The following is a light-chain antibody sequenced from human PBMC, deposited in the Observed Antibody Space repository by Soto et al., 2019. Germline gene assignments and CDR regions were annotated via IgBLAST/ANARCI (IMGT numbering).Light chain of an antibody. Sequence: EIVLTQSPGTLSLSPGERVTLSCRASQSVSSSRLAWYQQKPGQAPRLLIDDASTRATGIPERFSGSGSGSGFNLTIDRLEPEDFAVYYGQHCVISHLSFGGATKVEIK. CDR3: QHCVISHLS. J-gene: IGKJ4*01. V-gene: IGKV3-20*01. CDR1: QSVSSSR. CDR2: DAS.